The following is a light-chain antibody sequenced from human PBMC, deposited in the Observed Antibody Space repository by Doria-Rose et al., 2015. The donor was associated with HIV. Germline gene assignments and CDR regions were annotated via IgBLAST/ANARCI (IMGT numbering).Light chain of an antibody. CDR3: QSYDSRLSVYV. J-gene: IGLJ1*01. CDR2: GNT. V-gene: IGLV1-40*01. CDR1: SSNIGAGFD. Sequence: VVTQEPSVSGAPGQRVAISCTGSSSNIGAGFDVNWYQQFPGTAPKLLIHGNTNRPSGVPDRFSGSKSGTEASLAISGLRAEDEADYYCQSYDSRLSVYVFGTGTKVTVL.